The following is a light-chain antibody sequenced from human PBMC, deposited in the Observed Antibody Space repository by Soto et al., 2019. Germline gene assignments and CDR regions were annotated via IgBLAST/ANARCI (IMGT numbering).Light chain of an antibody. V-gene: IGKV3-20*01. CDR2: SGS. J-gene: IGKJ4*01. Sequence: LTQSPVTRSVARRVREKRTSRGSESLGSSYLAWYQQKPGQAPRLLIYSGSSRAARITDRFSGSGSAPAFTLAIRSLEPEDFAVYYCQHYGSSPLAVGAGTKVDIK. CDR1: ESLGSSY. CDR3: QHYGSSPLA.